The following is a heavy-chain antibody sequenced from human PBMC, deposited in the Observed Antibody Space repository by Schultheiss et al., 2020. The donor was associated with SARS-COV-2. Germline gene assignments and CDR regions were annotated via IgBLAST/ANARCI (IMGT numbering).Heavy chain of an antibody. Sequence: SQTLSLTCAVYGGSFSGYYWSWIRQPPGKGLEWIGEINHSGSTNYNPSLKSRVTMSVDTSKNQFSLQLNSVTPEDTAVYYCARGSIAVAGNYDYWGQGTLVTVSS. CDR1: GGSFSGYY. J-gene: IGHJ4*02. D-gene: IGHD6-19*01. CDR3: ARGSIAVAGNYDY. V-gene: IGHV4-34*01. CDR2: INHSGST.